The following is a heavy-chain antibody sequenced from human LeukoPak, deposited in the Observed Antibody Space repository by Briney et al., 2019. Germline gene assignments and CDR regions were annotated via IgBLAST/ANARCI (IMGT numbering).Heavy chain of an antibody. V-gene: IGHV3-30*02. CDR2: IWYDGSSK. D-gene: IGHD5-18*01. CDR1: GFTFSTYG. CDR3: AKDGDTAMVFDY. Sequence: GGSLRLSCAASGFTFSTYGMPWVRQAPGKGLEWVAFIWYDGSSKYYADSVKGRFTISRDNSKNTLYLQVNSLRAEDTAVYYCAKDGDTAMVFDYWGQGTLVTVSS. J-gene: IGHJ4*02.